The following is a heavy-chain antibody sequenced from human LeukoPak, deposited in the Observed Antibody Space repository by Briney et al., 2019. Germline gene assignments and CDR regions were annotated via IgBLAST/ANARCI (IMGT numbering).Heavy chain of an antibody. CDR1: GYTFTGYY. V-gene: IGHV1-2*02. Sequence: ASVTVSCTASGYTFTGYYMHWVRQAPGQGLEWMGWINPNSGGTNYAQKFQGRVTMTRDTSISTAYMELSRLRSDDTAVYYCARMVMGVGARDFDYWGQGTLVTVSS. CDR3: ARMVMGVGARDFDY. CDR2: INPNSGGT. J-gene: IGHJ4*02. D-gene: IGHD1-26*01.